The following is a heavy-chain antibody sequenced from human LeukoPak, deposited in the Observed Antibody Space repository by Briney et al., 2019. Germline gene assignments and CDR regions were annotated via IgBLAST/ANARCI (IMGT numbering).Heavy chain of an antibody. CDR1: EYTFTGYY. CDR3: ARDSGNYYGSGSYRFNDY. V-gene: IGHV1-2*06. D-gene: IGHD3-10*01. Sequence: ASVKVSCKASEYTFTGYYMHWVRQAPGQGLEWMGRINPNSGGTNYAQKFQGRVTMTRDTSISTAYMELSRLRSDDTAVYYCARDSGNYYGSGSYRFNDYWGQGTLVTVSS. J-gene: IGHJ4*02. CDR2: INPNSGGT.